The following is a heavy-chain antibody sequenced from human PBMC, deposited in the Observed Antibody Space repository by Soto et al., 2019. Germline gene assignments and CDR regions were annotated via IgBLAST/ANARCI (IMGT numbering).Heavy chain of an antibody. CDR3: ARDPGYCTNGVCYTSYYYYYGMDV. J-gene: IGHJ6*02. Sequence: SETLSLTCAVSCGSISSYYWSWIRQPAGKGLEWIGRIYTSGSTNYNPSLKSRVTMSVDTSKNQFSLKLSSVTAADTAVYYCARDPGYCTNGVCYTSYYYYYGMDVWGQGTTVT. CDR1: CGSISSYY. CDR2: IYTSGST. D-gene: IGHD2-8*01. V-gene: IGHV4-4*07.